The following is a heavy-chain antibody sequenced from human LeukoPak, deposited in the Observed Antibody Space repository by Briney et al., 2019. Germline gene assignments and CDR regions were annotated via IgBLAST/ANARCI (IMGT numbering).Heavy chain of an antibody. D-gene: IGHD6-13*01. J-gene: IGHJ4*02. CDR2: INHSGST. CDR1: GGSFSGYY. V-gene: IGHV4-34*01. CDR3: ARRSSWSFDF. Sequence: PSETLSLTCAVYGGSFSGYYWSWIRQPPGKGLEWIGEINHSGSTNYNPSLKSRVTISVDTSKNQFSLKLSSVTAADTAVYYCARRSSWSFDFWGQGTLVTVSS.